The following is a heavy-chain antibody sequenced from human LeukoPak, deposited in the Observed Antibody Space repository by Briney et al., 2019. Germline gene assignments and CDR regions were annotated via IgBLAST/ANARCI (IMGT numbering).Heavy chain of an antibody. CDR3: ARGCSGGSCHSSFDP. CDR2: MYYSGSS. Sequence: PSETLSLTCTVSGGSISGYYWGWIRQPPGKGLEWIGYMYYSGSSNYNPSLKSRVTISVDTSKNQFSLKLSSVTAADTAVYYCARGCSGGSCHSSFDPWGQGILVTVSS. J-gene: IGHJ5*02. V-gene: IGHV4-59*01. CDR1: GGSISGYY. D-gene: IGHD2-15*01.